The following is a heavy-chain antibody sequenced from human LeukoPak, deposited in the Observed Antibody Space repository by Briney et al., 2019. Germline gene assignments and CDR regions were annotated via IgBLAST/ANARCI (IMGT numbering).Heavy chain of an antibody. Sequence: KPSETLSLTCTVSGGSISSSSYYWGWIRQPPGKGLEWIGYFYYSGSTYYNPSLKSRVTMSVDTSKNQFSLKLSSVTAADTAVYYCARVYGSGSYYNGYYYYYMDVWGKGTTVTISS. V-gene: IGHV4-39*01. J-gene: IGHJ6*03. CDR1: GGSISSSSYY. CDR3: ARVYGSGSYYNGYYYYYMDV. CDR2: FYYSGST. D-gene: IGHD3-10*01.